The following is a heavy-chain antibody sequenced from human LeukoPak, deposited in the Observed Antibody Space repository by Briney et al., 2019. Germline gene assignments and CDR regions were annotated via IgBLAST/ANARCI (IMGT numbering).Heavy chain of an antibody. CDR1: GASITSYY. CDR2: IYSSGAI. V-gene: IGHV4-59*08. D-gene: IGHD3-16*01. J-gene: IGHJ4*02. Sequence: PSETLSLTCTVSGASITSYYWSWIRQPPGKGLEWIGYIYSSGAIHYNPSLKSRVNISMDTSKNQFSLNLTSVTAADTAVYHCARQWAFGAPDFWGPGALDAVSS. CDR3: ARQWAFGAPDF.